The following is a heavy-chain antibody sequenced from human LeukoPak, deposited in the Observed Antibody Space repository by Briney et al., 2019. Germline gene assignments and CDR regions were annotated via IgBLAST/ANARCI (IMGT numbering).Heavy chain of an antibody. V-gene: IGHV4-59*01. CDR3: ARGDIVVVAKYFNYGMDV. D-gene: IGHD2-15*01. CDR2: IYYSGST. CDR1: GGSISSYY. J-gene: IGHJ6*02. Sequence: SETLSLTCTVSGGSISSYYWSWIRQPPGKGLEWIGYIYYSGSTNYKPSLKSRVTISVDTSKNQFSLKLSSVTAADTAVYYCARGDIVVVAKYFNYGMDVWGQGTTVTVSS.